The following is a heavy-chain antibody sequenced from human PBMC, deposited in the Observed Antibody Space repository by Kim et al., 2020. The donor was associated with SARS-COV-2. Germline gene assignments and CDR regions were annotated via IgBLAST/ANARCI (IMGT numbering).Heavy chain of an antibody. J-gene: IGHJ4*02. D-gene: IGHD3-16*01. V-gene: IGHV3-23*01. CDR3: VKGVWLDD. CDR1: GFAFDTFD. CDR2: ILGSTGRT. Sequence: GGSLRLSCAASGFAFDTFDMTWVRQAPGEGLGWVSLILGSTGRTYYAHSVNGRFTISKDTSKQTLYLQMNTLRVEDTAIYYCVKGVWLDDWGQGALVTVSS.